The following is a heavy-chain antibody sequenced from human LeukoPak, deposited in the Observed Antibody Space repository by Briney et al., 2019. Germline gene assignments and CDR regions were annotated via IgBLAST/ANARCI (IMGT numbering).Heavy chain of an antibody. J-gene: IGHJ4*02. CDR2: ISGSGGST. Sequence: GGSLRPSCAASGFTFSSYAMSWVRQAPGKGLEWVSAISGSGGSTYYADSVKGRFTISRDNSKNTLYLQMNSLRAEDTAVYYCAKWDSSGYSVSYYWGQGTLVTVSS. CDR1: GFTFSSYA. D-gene: IGHD3-22*01. V-gene: IGHV3-23*01. CDR3: AKWDSSGYSVSYY.